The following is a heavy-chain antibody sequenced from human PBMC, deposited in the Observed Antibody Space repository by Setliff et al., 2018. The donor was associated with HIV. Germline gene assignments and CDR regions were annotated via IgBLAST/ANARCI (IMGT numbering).Heavy chain of an antibody. CDR3: AKDNTWIPNGFDY. J-gene: IGHJ4*02. CDR2: IGAVGTPT. CDR1: GFTFSTYA. V-gene: IGHV3-23*01. D-gene: IGHD5-18*01. Sequence: GGSLRLSCAASGFTFSTYAMGWVRQAAGKGLEWVSTIGAVGTPTYYADSVKGRFTISRDNSKNTLYLQMSSLRAEDTAVYYCAKDNTWIPNGFDYWGQGTLVTVSS.